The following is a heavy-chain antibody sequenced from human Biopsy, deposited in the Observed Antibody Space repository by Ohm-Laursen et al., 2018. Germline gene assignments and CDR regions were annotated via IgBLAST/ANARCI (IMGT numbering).Heavy chain of an antibody. D-gene: IGHD3-3*01. V-gene: IGHV4-59*01. Sequence: GTLSLTCPVSGGSISSDYWGWIRQSPGKGLEWIGYISNRGSTNYNPSLRGRVTISVDTSKNQFSLKLSSLTAADTAVFFCARLYRLDDYWNDDPPDAFDAWGQGTVVTVSS. CDR1: GGSISSDY. CDR3: ARLYRLDDYWNDDPPDAFDA. J-gene: IGHJ3*01. CDR2: ISNRGST.